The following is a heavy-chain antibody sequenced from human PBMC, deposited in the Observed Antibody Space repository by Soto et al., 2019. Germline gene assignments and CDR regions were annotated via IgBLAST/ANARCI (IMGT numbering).Heavy chain of an antibody. D-gene: IGHD1-26*01. V-gene: IGHV1-46*01. CDR2: INPSGGST. CDR3: ARPLSNSGSYYVLAR. J-gene: IGHJ4*02. Sequence: GASVKVSCKASGYTFTSYYMHWVRQAPGQGLEWMGIINPSGGSTSYAQKFQGRVTMTRDTSTSTVYMELSSLRSEDTAVYYCARPLSNSGSYYVLARWGQGTLVTVSS. CDR1: GYTFTSYY.